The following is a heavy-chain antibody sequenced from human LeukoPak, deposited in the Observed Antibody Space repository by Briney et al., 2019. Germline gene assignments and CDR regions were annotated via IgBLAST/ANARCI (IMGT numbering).Heavy chain of an antibody. CDR3: AGPWEYYFDY. CDR2: IYYTGST. Sequence: PSQTLSLTCTVSGGSLHSGDYYWNWIRQAPGKGLEWIGYIYYTGSTYYNPSLKGRVTMSLGPSKNQFSLKLNSVTAADTAVYYCAGPWEYYFDYWGQGILVVVSS. J-gene: IGHJ4*02. CDR1: GGSLHSGDYY. V-gene: IGHV4-30-4*01. D-gene: IGHD2/OR15-2a*01.